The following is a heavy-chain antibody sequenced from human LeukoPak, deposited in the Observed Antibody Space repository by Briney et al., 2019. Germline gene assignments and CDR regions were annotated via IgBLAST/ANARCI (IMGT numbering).Heavy chain of an antibody. CDR3: ARDRGGGGVVAADYDNWFDP. V-gene: IGHV4-39*07. CDR2: IYYSGST. D-gene: IGHD2-15*01. J-gene: IGHJ5*02. Sequence: PSETLSLTCTVSGGSISSSSYYWGWIRQPPGKGLEWIGSIYYSGSTYYNPSLKSRVTISVDTSKNQFSLKLSSVTAADTAVYYCARDRGGGGVVAADYDNWFDPWGQGTLVTVSS. CDR1: GGSISSSSYY.